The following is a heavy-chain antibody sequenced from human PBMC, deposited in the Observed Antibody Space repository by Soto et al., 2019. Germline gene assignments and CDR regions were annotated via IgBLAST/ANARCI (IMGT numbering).Heavy chain of an antibody. Sequence: SETLSRTGTVSGGSISRSRYYSGWIRQPPGKGLEWIGSIYYSGYTYYNPSLKSRVTISVDTSKNQFSLKLSSVTAADTAVYYCARHNGPLYVGYYYDMDVWGQGTTVTVSS. V-gene: IGHV4-39*01. CDR3: ARHNGPLYVGYYYDMDV. CDR2: IYYSGYT. CDR1: GGSISRSRYY. D-gene: IGHD3-16*01. J-gene: IGHJ6*02.